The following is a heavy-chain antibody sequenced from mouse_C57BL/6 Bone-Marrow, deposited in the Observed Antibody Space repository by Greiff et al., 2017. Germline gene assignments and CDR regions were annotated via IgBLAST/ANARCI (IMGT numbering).Heavy chain of an antibody. CDR1: GFTFSDYY. Sequence: EVKLVESEGGLVQPGSSMKLSCTASGFTFSDYYMAWVRQVPEKGLEWVANINYDGSSTYYLDSLKSRFIFSRDNANNILYLQMSSLKSEDTATYYCARGGGAMDYWGQGTSVTVSS. CDR3: ARGGGAMDY. J-gene: IGHJ4*01. CDR2: INYDGSST. V-gene: IGHV5-16*01.